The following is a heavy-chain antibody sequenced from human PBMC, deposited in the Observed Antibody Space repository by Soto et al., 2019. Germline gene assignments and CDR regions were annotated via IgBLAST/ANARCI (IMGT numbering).Heavy chain of an antibody. J-gene: IGHJ4*02. Sequence: SATLSLTCAVYGGSFSGYYWSWIRQPPGKGLEWIGEINHSGSTNYNPSLKSRVTISVDTSKNQFSLKLSSVTAADTAVYYCARGPHYLDYWGQGTLVTVSS. CDR2: INHSGST. V-gene: IGHV4-34*01. CDR3: ARGPHYLDY. CDR1: GGSFSGYY.